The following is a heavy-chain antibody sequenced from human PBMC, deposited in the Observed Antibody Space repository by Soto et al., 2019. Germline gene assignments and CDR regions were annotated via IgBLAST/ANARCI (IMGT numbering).Heavy chain of an antibody. CDR2: IMPIFRTA. CDR3: AGDKDRQQLGGNYYYIMDV. CDR1: GGTFSSSA. D-gene: IGHD3-3*02. Sequence: QVQSVQSGAEVKKPGSSLKVSCKASGGTFSSSAFSWVRQAPGQGLEWMGGIMPIFRTADYAQKFQGRVTITADESTSTAYMELSSLRSEDTGVYYCAGDKDRQQLGGNYYYIMDVWGQGTTVTVSS. J-gene: IGHJ6*02. V-gene: IGHV1-69*12.